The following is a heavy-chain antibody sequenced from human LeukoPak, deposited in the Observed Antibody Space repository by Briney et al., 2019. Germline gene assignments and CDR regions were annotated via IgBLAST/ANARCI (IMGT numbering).Heavy chain of an antibody. V-gene: IGHV3-74*03. J-gene: IGHJ1*01. D-gene: IGHD4-17*01. Sequence: PPGGSLRLSCVASGFTFSTYWMHWVRQAPPMGLLWVSRLSGDGSSTKYADPLKGRFTISRDYAKNTLYLQMNSPRAEDTAVYFCARAPTPVPTLLANWGQGTLVTASS. CDR2: LSGDGSST. CDR1: GFTFSTYW. CDR3: ARAPTPVPTLLAN.